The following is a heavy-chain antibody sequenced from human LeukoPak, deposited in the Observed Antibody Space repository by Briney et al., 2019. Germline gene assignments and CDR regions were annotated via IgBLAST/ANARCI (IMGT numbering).Heavy chain of an antibody. CDR1: GGSITSSNW. Sequence: PSETLSLTCAISGGSITSSNWWTWVRQPPGKGLEWVGEIYLRGNTNYNPSLESRVSISVDTSKNQFSLKLSSVTAADTAVYYCARVAVVVPAYIDYWGQGTLVTVSS. V-gene: IGHV4-4*02. CDR2: IYLRGNT. J-gene: IGHJ4*02. CDR3: ARVAVVVPAYIDY. D-gene: IGHD2-2*01.